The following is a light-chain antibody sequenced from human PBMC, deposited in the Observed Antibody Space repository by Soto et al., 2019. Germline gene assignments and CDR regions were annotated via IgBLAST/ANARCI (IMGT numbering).Light chain of an antibody. CDR2: WAS. J-gene: IGKJ1*01. CDR3: QQYYSPWT. CDR1: QSVLYSSNNKNY. Sequence: DIVMTQSPDSLAVSLGERATINCKSSQSVLYSSNNKNYLAWYQQKPGQPPKLLIYWASTRESGVPYRFSGSGSGTDVTLTISSLHAEDVAVYYCQQYYSPWTFGQGTKVEIK. V-gene: IGKV4-1*01.